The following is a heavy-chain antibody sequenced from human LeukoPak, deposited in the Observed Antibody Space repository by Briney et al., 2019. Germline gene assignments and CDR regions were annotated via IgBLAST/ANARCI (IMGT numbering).Heavy chain of an antibody. CDR1: RFTFSDYS. Sequence: GGSLRLSCAASRFTFSDYSMKWVRQAPGKGLEWVSSISSGSTYKYYGDSVKGRFTISRDNAKNSPYLQMNSLRAEDTAVYYCARGPTLIGVAGTWPLDYWGQGTLVIVSS. J-gene: IGHJ4*02. CDR2: ISSGSTYK. V-gene: IGHV3-21*01. D-gene: IGHD6-19*01. CDR3: ARGPTLIGVAGTWPLDY.